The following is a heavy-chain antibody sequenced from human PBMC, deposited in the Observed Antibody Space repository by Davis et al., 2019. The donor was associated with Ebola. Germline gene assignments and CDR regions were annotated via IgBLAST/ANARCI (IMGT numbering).Heavy chain of an antibody. J-gene: IGHJ4*01. D-gene: IGHD2-15*01. CDR3: LGGGSY. CDR2: ISSSGTPI. Sequence: GESLKISCAVSGFTFSNFWMTWVRQAPGKGLEWISYISSSGTPISYVDSVKGRFTISRDNAKNSLYLQMNSLRVEDTAVYYCLGGGSYWGHGTLVTVSS. V-gene: IGHV3-48*04. CDR1: GFTFSNFW.